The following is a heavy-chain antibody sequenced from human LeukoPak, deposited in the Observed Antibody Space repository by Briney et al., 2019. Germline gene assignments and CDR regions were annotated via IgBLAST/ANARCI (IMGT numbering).Heavy chain of an antibody. CDR3: AKGPHLFSGYHPDY. V-gene: IGHV3-23*01. D-gene: IGHD3-22*01. CDR1: GFPFSRFA. CDR2: ISGSSEST. Sequence: GGSLRLSCAASGFPFSRFAMTWVRQAPGKGLEWVSAISGSSESTNYADSVKGRFTISRDYSRNTLHLQMNSLRTEDTAIYYCAKGPHLFSGYHPDYWGQGTLVTVSS. J-gene: IGHJ4*02.